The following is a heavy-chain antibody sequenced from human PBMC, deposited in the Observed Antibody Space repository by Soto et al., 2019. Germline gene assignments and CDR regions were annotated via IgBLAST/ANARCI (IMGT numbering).Heavy chain of an antibody. D-gene: IGHD5-12*01. Sequence: GGSLRLSCAASGFTFSSYAMGWVRQAPGKGLEWVSVIGGSGGPTYYADSVKGRYTISRDNSRNTLYLQMDSLRAEDTAVYYCAKYIMPTTPYFDYWGQGTLVTVSS. CDR1: GFTFSSYA. CDR2: IGGSGGPT. J-gene: IGHJ4*02. V-gene: IGHV3-23*01. CDR3: AKYIMPTTPYFDY.